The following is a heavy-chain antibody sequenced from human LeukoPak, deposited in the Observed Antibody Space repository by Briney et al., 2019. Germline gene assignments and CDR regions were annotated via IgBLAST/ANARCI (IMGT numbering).Heavy chain of an antibody. CDR3: ARGRYYDSSGRGAFDI. CDR1: GGSISSDF. Sequence: PETLSLTCAVSGGSISSDFWSWIRQPPGKGLEWIGYIYYTGSTNYNPSLKSRVTISVDTSKNQFSLKLNSVTAADTAVYYCARGRYYDSSGRGAFDIWGQGTMVIVPS. D-gene: IGHD3-22*01. CDR2: IYYTGST. V-gene: IGHV4-59*01. J-gene: IGHJ3*02.